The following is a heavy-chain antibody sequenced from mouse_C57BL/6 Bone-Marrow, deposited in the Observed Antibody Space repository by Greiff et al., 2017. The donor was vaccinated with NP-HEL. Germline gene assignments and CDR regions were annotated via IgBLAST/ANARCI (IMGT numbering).Heavy chain of an antibody. CDR3: ARLLRRGAWFAY. CDR2: ISDGGSYT. D-gene: IGHD1-1*01. V-gene: IGHV5-4*03. Sequence: EVMLVESGGGLVKPGGSLKLSCAASGFTFSSYAMSWVRQTPEKRLEWVATISDGGSYTYYPDNVKGRFTISRDNAKNNLYLQMSHLKSEDTAMYDCARLLRRGAWFAYWGQGTLVTVSA. J-gene: IGHJ3*01. CDR1: GFTFSSYA.